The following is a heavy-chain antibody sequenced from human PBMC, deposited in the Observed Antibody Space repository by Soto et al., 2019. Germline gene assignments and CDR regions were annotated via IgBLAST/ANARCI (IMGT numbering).Heavy chain of an antibody. J-gene: IGHJ4*02. V-gene: IGHV2-5*02. CDR2: IYWDDDK. Sequence: SGRTLVNPTQTLTLTWTVSGFSLRTSGGGVGWIRQPPGKALEWLALIYWDDDKRYSPSLKSRLTITKDTSKNQVVLTMTNMDPVDTATYYCAHRRHSSSWRIHFDYWGQGTLVTVSS. CDR1: GFSLRTSGGG. CDR3: AHRRHSSSWRIHFDY. D-gene: IGHD6-13*01.